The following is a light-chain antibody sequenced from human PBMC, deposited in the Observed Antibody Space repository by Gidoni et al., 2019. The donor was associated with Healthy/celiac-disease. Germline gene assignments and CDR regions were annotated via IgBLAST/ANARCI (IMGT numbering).Light chain of an antibody. CDR2: GAS. CDR1: QSVSSSY. V-gene: IGKV3-20*01. J-gene: IGKJ2*01. Sequence: EIVLTQSPGTLSLSPGERATLSCRASQSVSSSYLAWYQQKPGQAPRLLIYGASSRATGIPDRFSGSGSGTDFTLTISRLGPEVFAVYYCQQYGSSPPYTFGQGTKLEIK. CDR3: QQYGSSPPYT.